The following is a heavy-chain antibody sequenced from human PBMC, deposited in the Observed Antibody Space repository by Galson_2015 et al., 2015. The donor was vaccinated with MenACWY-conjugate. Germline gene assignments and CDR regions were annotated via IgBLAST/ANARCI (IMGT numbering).Heavy chain of an antibody. D-gene: IGHD2-15*01. J-gene: IGHJ3*02. CDR3: TRVQEGTSGSFDI. CDR2: IRGDGSAI. V-gene: IGHV3-74*01. CDR1: GFTFSRYW. Sequence: SLRLSCAASGFTFSRYWMHWVRQVPGKGLVWVSRIRGDGSAITYADSVKGRFIISRDNAKNTMFLQMNSLRVEDTDVYYCTRVQEGTSGSFDIWGLGTLVTVSS.